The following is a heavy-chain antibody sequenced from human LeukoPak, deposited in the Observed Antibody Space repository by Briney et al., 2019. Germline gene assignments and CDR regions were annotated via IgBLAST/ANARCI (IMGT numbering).Heavy chain of an antibody. J-gene: IGHJ4*02. CDR2: IRYDGSNK. Sequence: PGGSLRLSCAASGFTFSNAWMSWVRQAPGKGLEWVAFIRYDGSNKYYADSVKGRFTISRDNSKNTLYLQMNSLRAEDTAVYYCAKDLLGSEKTTFDYWGQGTLVTVSS. V-gene: IGHV3-30*02. CDR1: GFTFSNAW. CDR3: AKDLLGSEKTTFDY. D-gene: IGHD3-10*01.